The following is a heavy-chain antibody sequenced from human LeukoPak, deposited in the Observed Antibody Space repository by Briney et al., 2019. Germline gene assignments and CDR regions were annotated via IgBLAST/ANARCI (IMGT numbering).Heavy chain of an antibody. D-gene: IGHD6-19*01. J-gene: IGHJ6*03. CDR1: GYTFTGYD. V-gene: IGHV1-46*01. Sequence: ASVKVSCKASGYTFTGYDMHWVRQAPGQGLECMGIINPSGGSTSYAQKFQGRVTMTRDTSTSTVYMELSSLRSEDTAVYYCARGVRAAVYYYYMDVWGKGTTVTVPS. CDR2: INPSGGST. CDR3: ARGVRAAVYYYYMDV.